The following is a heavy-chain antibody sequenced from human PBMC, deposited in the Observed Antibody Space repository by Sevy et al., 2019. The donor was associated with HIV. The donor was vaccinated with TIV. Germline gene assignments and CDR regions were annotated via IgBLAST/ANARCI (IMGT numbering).Heavy chain of an antibody. CDR3: ARGGDFNDRSAKRDFDY. Sequence: GSLRLSCAASGFTFNNYWMTWVRQAPGKGLEWVANIKQDGSDKYYMESVKGRFTISRDNSKNTLYLQMNSLRVEDTAVYFCARGGDFNDRSAKRDFDYWGQGTLVTVSS. J-gene: IGHJ4*02. D-gene: IGHD3-22*01. CDR1: GFTFNNYW. CDR2: IKQDGSDK. V-gene: IGHV3-7*01.